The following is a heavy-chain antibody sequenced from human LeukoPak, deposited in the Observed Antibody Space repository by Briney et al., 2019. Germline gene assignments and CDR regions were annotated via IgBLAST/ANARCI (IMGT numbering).Heavy chain of an antibody. CDR2: ISPNSGAT. V-gene: IGHV1-2*02. CDR1: GYTFTSYY. J-gene: IGHJ4*02. Sequence: ASVKVSCKASGYTFTSYYMHWVRQAPGQGLEWMGWISPNSGATNYAQKFQGRVTMTRDTSISTAYMELSRLRSDDTAVYYCARVGRRAAAGTPFDYWGQGTLVTVSS. D-gene: IGHD6-13*01. CDR3: ARVGRRAAAGTPFDY.